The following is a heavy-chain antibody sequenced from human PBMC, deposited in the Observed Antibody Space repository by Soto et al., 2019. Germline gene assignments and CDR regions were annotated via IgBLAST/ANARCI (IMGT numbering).Heavy chain of an antibody. CDR3: ARVPYY. Sequence: QLQLQASGSGLVKPSKTLALTCAVSVVFISSGGYFWSWIRQPPGKGLEWIGYIYHSGSTYYNPSLKRRVTISVDRSKNQFSLKLSSVTAADTAVYYCARVPYYWGQGTLVTVAS. CDR1: VVFISSGGYF. V-gene: IGHV4-30-2*01. J-gene: IGHJ4*02. CDR2: IYHSGST.